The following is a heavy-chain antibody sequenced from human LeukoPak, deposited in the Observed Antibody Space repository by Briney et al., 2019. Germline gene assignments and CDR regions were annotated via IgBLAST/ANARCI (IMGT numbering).Heavy chain of an antibody. CDR1: GGSFSGYY. J-gene: IGHJ4*02. D-gene: IGHD3-10*01. CDR2: INHSGST. Sequence: SETLSLTCAVYGGSFSGYYWSWIRQPPGKGLEWIGEINHSGSTNYNPSLKSRVTISVDTSKNQFSLRLSSVTAADTAVYYCARDLRDPLWFGEPSAFDYWGQGTLVTVSS. CDR3: ARDLRDPLWFGEPSAFDY. V-gene: IGHV4-34*01.